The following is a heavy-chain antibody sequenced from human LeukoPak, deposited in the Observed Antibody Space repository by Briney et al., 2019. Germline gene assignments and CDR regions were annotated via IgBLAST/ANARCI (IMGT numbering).Heavy chain of an antibody. V-gene: IGHV3-74*01. CDR2: INTDGSST. CDR3: ARSGGSSSLGY. J-gene: IGHJ4*02. CDR1: GFTFSSYW. D-gene: IGHD6-6*01. Sequence: GGSLRLSCAASGFTFSSYWMHWVRQAPGKGLVWVSHINTDGSSTTYADSVKGRLTISRDNAKNTLYLQMNSLRDEDTAVYYCARSGGSSSLGYWGQGTLVTVSS.